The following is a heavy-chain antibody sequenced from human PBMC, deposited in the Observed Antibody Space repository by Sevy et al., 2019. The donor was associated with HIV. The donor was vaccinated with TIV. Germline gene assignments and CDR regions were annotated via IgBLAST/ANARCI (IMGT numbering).Heavy chain of an antibody. V-gene: IGHV3-30*18. CDR1: GFTFSSYG. D-gene: IGHD3-10*01. J-gene: IGHJ4*02. Sequence: GGSLRLSCAASGFTFSSYGMHWVRQAPGKGLEWVAVISYDGSNKYYADSVKGRFTISRDNSKNTLYLQMNSLRVEDTAAYYCAKEASLWFGREYFDYWGQGTLVTVSS. CDR3: AKEASLWFGREYFDY. CDR2: ISYDGSNK.